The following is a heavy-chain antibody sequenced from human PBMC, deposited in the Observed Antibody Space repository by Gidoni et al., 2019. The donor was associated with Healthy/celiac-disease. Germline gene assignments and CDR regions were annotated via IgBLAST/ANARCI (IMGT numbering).Heavy chain of an antibody. Sequence: EVQLVESGGGLVQPGRSLRLSCAASGFTFDDYAMHWVRQAPGKGLEGVSGISWNSGSIGYADSVKGRFTISRDNAKNSLYLQMNSLRAEDTALYYCAKGRAYYYDSSGLDYWGQGTLVTVS. CDR1: GFTFDDYA. V-gene: IGHV3-9*01. J-gene: IGHJ4*02. D-gene: IGHD3-22*01. CDR2: ISWNSGSI. CDR3: AKGRAYYYDSSGLDY.